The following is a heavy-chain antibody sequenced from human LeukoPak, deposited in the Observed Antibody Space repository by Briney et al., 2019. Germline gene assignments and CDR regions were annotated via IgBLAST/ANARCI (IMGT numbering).Heavy chain of an antibody. J-gene: IGHJ6*03. CDR3: ATLGYCSSTSCYPDYYYYMDV. CDR1: GGTFSSYA. Sequence: SVKVSCKASGGTFSSYAISWVRQAPGQGLEWMGGIIPIFGTANYAQKFQGRVTITTDESTSTAYMELSSLRPEDTAVYYCATLGYCSSTSCYPDYYYYMDVWGKGTTVTVSS. CDR2: IIPIFGTA. D-gene: IGHD2-2*01. V-gene: IGHV1-69*05.